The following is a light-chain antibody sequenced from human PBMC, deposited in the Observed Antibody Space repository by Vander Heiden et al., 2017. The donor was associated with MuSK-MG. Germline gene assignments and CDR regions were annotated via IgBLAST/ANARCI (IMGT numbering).Light chain of an antibody. J-gene: IGLJ2*01. CDR3: QSADSSGTHVV. Sequence: SYALTQPPSVSVSPGQTARIPCSGGALPKQYGYGYQQKPGQAPGLVIYKDSERPAGTPERFSGASSGTTVTLTTSGVQAEDEADYYCQSADSSGTHVVFGGGTKLTVL. CDR2: KDS. CDR1: ALPKQY. V-gene: IGLV3-25*03.